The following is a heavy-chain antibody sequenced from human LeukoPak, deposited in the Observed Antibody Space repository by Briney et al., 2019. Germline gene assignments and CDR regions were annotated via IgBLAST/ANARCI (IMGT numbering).Heavy chain of an antibody. J-gene: IGHJ4*02. Sequence: ASVKVSCKVSGYTLTELSMHWVRQAPGKGLEWMGGFDPEDGETIYAQKFQGRVTMTTDTSTSTAYMELRSLRSDDTAVYYCARDGDHVVSYWGQGTLVTVSS. CDR3: ARDGDHVVSY. CDR1: GYTLTELS. CDR2: FDPEDGET. V-gene: IGHV1-24*01. D-gene: IGHD4-17*01.